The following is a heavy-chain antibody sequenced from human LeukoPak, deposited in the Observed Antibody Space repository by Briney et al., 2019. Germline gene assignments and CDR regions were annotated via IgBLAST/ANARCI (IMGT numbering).Heavy chain of an antibody. CDR1: GFTFDDYA. Sequence: PGGSLRLSCAASGFTFDDYAMHWVRQAPGKGLEWVSLISGHGGNTYYADSVKGRFTISRDNSRNSLYLQMNSLRTEDTALYYCAKDHRLIVVAYAFDIWGQGTMVTASS. D-gene: IGHD3-22*01. CDR3: AKDHRLIVVAYAFDI. J-gene: IGHJ3*02. CDR2: ISGHGGNT. V-gene: IGHV3-43*02.